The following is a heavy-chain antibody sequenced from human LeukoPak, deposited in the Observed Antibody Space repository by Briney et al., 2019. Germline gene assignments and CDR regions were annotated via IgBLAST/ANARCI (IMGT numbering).Heavy chain of an antibody. V-gene: IGHV4-59*01. CDR3: ARVDDFSPPYYFDY. CDR1: GGSISNYF. D-gene: IGHD1-1*01. J-gene: IGHJ4*02. Sequence: SETLSLTCTISGGSISNYFWSWIRQPPGKGLECIGYIHYSGRTNYNPSLKSRLTISIDTSKNRFSLRLNSVTAADTVVYYCARVDDFSPPYYFDYWGQGTLVTVSS. CDR2: IHYSGRT.